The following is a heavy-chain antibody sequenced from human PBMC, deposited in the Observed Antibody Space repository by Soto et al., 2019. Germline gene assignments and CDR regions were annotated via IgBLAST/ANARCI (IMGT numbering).Heavy chain of an antibody. J-gene: IGHJ6*02. CDR3: ASGAVAGTYYYGMDV. Sequence: EVQLVESGGGLVQPGGSLRLSCAASGFTVSSNYMSWVRQAPGKGLEWVSVIYSGGSTYYADSVEGRFTISRDNSKNTLYLQMNSLRAEDTAVYYCASGAVAGTYYYGMDVWGQGTTVTVSS. CDR1: GFTVSSNY. V-gene: IGHV3-66*01. D-gene: IGHD6-19*01. CDR2: IYSGGST.